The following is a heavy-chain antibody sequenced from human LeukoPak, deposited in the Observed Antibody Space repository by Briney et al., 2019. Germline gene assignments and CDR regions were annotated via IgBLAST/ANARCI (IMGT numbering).Heavy chain of an antibody. CDR2: ISWNSGSI. V-gene: IGHV3-9*01. Sequence: PGGSLRLSWAASGFTFDNYAMHWVRQAPGKGLEWVSGISWNSGSIGYADSVKGRFTISRDNAKNSLYLQVNSLRAEDTALYYCAKATGDGYSYGYGDYWGQGTLVTVSS. J-gene: IGHJ4*02. CDR3: AKATGDGYSYGYGDY. D-gene: IGHD5-18*01. CDR1: GFTFDNYA.